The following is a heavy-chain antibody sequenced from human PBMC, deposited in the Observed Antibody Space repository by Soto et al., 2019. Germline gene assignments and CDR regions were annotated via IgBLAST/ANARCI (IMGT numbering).Heavy chain of an antibody. CDR2: ISGSGGST. CDR3: AKDSNYYYDSSGEDH. D-gene: IGHD3-22*01. Sequence: GGSLRLSCAASGFTFSSYAMSWVGQAPGKGLEWVSAISGSGGSTYYADSVKGRFTISRDNSKNTLYLQMNSLRAEDTAVYYCAKDSNYYYDSSGEDHWGQGTLVTVSS. CDR1: GFTFSSYA. V-gene: IGHV3-23*01. J-gene: IGHJ4*02.